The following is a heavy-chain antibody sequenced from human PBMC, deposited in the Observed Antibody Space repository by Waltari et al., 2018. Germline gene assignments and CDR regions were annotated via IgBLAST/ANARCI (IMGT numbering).Heavy chain of an antibody. J-gene: IGHJ6*03. V-gene: IGHV3-48*03. Sequence: EVQVVESGGGLVQPGGSLRLSCVASGFTFSNYEMNWVRQAPGKGLEWVSYISNSGSTTDYADSMKGRFTISRDNAKNSMYLEMDSLRAEDTAVYYCARPSTEYYYYYYYMVVWGKGTTVTVS. CDR3: ARPSTEYYYYYYYMVV. CDR1: GFTFSNYE. CDR2: ISNSGSTT.